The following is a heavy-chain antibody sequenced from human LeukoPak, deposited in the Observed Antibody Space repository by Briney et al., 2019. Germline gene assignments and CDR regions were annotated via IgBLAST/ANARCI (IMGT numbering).Heavy chain of an antibody. CDR2: INPNSGGT. CDR1: GYTFISYG. Sequence: GASVKVSCKASGYTFISYGITWVRQAPGQGLEWMGRINPNSGGTNYAQKFQGRVTMTRDTSISTAYMELSRLRSDDTAVYYCARDESSSLDYWGQGTLVTVSS. J-gene: IGHJ4*02. CDR3: ARDESSSLDY. V-gene: IGHV1-2*06. D-gene: IGHD6-6*01.